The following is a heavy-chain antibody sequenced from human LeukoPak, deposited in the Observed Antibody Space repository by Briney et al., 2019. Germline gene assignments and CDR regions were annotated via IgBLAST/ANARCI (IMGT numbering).Heavy chain of an antibody. CDR2: IYYSGST. Sequence: SETLSLTCTVSGGSISSSSYYWGWIRQPPGKGLEWIGSIYYSGSTYYNPSLKSRVTISVDTSKNQFSLKLSSVTAADTAVYYCARPRTLYYFDYWGQGTLVTVSS. CDR1: GGSISSSSYY. J-gene: IGHJ4*02. V-gene: IGHV4-39*01. CDR3: ARPRTLYYFDY.